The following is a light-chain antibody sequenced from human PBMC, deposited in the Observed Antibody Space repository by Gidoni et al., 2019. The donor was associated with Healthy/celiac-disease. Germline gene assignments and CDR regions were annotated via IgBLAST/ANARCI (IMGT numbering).Light chain of an antibody. V-gene: IGKV1-33*01. CDR1: QDISNY. J-gene: IGKJ4*01. Sequence: DIQMTQSPSSLSASVGDRVTITCQASQDISNYLKWYQQKPGKAPKLLIYDAANLETGVPSRFSGSGAGTDVTFTISSLQPEDIATYYCQQYDNLTPLTFGGGTKVEIK. CDR3: QQYDNLTPLT. CDR2: DAA.